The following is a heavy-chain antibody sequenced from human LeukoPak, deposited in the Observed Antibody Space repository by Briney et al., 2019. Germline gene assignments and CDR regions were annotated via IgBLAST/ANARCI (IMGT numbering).Heavy chain of an antibody. CDR3: ARGYDFWSGYPPSYYMDV. CDR1: GGSISSYY. J-gene: IGHJ6*03. D-gene: IGHD3-3*01. Sequence: SETLSLTCTVSGGSISSYYWSWIRQPAGKGLEWIGRIYTSGSTNYNPSLKSRVTMSVDTSKNQFSLKLSSVTAADTAVYYCARGYDFWSGYPPSYYMDVWGKGTTVTVSS. V-gene: IGHV4-4*07. CDR2: IYTSGST.